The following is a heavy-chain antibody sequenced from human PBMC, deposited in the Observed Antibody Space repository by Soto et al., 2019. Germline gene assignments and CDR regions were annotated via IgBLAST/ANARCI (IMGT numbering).Heavy chain of an antibody. CDR1: GGSFSGFY. J-gene: IGHJ6*02. CDR2: INHSGST. V-gene: IGHV4-34*01. D-gene: IGHD6-19*01. CDR3: ARVMGYSSGWYDYYYYGMDV. Sequence: PSETLPLTCAVSGGSFSGFYWRWIRQPPGKGLEWIGEINHSGSTNHNPSIKSRVTISVDTAKNQFSLKLSSVTAADTAVYYCARVMGYSSGWYDYYYYGMDVWGQGTTVT.